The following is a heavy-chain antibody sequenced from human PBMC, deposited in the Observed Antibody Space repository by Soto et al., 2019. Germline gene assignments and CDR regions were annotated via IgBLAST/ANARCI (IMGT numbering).Heavy chain of an antibody. V-gene: IGHV3-74*01. CDR2: ISDDGSTT. CDR1: GFTFSAYW. D-gene: IGHD1-1*01. J-gene: IGHJ4*02. CDR3: TGGPRVSSTGTGAH. Sequence: GGSLRLSCEVSGFTFSAYWRHWVRQVPGKGLIWVSRISDDGSTTTYADSVKGRFTISRDNAKNTLYLQMNSLRADDTGLYYCTGGPRVSSTGTGAHWGQGTMVTISS.